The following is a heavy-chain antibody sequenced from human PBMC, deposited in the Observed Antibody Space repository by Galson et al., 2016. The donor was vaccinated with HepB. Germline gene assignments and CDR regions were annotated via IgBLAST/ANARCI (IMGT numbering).Heavy chain of an antibody. CDR2: ISGTGGST. Sequence: SLRLSCATSGFDFENYAMSWVRQAPGKGLEWVSSISGTGGSTYYADSVRGRFTISRDNSKNTLYLEMNSLRAEDTAAYYCAKEGITMIALLIPYFDYWGQGTLVTVSS. CDR1: GFDFENYA. D-gene: IGHD3-22*01. J-gene: IGHJ4*02. V-gene: IGHV3-23*01. CDR3: AKEGITMIALLIPYFDY.